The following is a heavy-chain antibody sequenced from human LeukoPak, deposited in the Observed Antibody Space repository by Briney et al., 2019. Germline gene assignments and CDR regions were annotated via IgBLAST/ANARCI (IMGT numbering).Heavy chain of an antibody. CDR2: INHSGST. V-gene: IGHV4-34*01. CDR1: GGSFSGYY. CDR3: ARADCVWGSYRYTTFDY. D-gene: IGHD3-16*02. J-gene: IGHJ4*02. Sequence: PSETLSLTCAVYGGSFSGYYWSWIRQPPGKGLEWIGEINHSGSTNYNPSLKSRVTISVDTSKNQFSLKLSSVTAADTAVYYCARADCVWGSYRYTTFDYWGQGTLVTVSS.